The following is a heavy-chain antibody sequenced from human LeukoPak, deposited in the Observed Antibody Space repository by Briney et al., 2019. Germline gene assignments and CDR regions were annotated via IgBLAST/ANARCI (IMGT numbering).Heavy chain of an antibody. CDR1: GGSISSGGYY. D-gene: IGHD2-21*02. CDR3: AAHIVVVTDPSFDY. V-gene: IGHV4-30-2*01. J-gene: IGHJ4*02. CDR2: IYHSGST. Sequence: PSQTLSLTCTVSGGSISSGGYYWSWIRQPPGKGLEWIGYIYHSGSTYYNPSLKSRVTISVDRSKNQFSLKLSSVTAADTAVYYCAAHIVVVTDPSFDYWGQGTLVTVSS.